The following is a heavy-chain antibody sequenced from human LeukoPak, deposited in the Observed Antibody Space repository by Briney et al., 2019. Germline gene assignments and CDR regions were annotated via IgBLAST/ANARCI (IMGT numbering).Heavy chain of an antibody. Sequence: PGGSLRLSRAASGFTYSSYSMNWVRQAPGKGLEWVSSTSSSSSYIYYADSVKGRFTISRDNAKNSLYLQMNSLRAEDTAVYYCARDSGSSPKRIWGQGTMVTVSS. V-gene: IGHV3-21*01. J-gene: IGHJ3*02. CDR3: ARDSGSSPKRI. CDR1: GFTYSSYS. D-gene: IGHD6-13*01. CDR2: TSSSSSYI.